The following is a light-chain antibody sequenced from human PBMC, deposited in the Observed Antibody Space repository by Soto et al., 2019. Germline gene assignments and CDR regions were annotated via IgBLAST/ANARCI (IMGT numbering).Light chain of an antibody. CDR2: DAS. V-gene: IGKV1-5*01. Sequence: DIQMTQSPSTLSASVGDRVTITCRASQNVNSWVAWYQQKPGKAPKFLIYDASNLERGVTSRFSGRGSGTEFTLAISSLQPDDFAAYYCQRYDSNSPTFGQGTRV. J-gene: IGKJ1*01. CDR1: QNVNSW. CDR3: QRYDSNSPT.